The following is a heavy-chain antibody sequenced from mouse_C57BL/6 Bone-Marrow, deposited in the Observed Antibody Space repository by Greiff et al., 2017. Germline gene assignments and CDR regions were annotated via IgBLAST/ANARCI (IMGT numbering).Heavy chain of an antibody. Sequence: EVQLQQSGAELVRPGASVKLSCTASGFNIKDDYMHWVKQRPEQGLEWIGWIDPENGDTEYASKFQGKATITADTSSNTAYLQLSSLTSEDTAVYYCTTRYYGNYAMDYWGQGTSVTVSS. J-gene: IGHJ4*01. V-gene: IGHV14-4*01. CDR1: GFNIKDDY. CDR3: TTRYYGNYAMDY. CDR2: IDPENGDT. D-gene: IGHD2-1*01.